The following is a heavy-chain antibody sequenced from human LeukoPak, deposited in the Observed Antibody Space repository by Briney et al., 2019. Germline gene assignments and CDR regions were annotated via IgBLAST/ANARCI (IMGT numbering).Heavy chain of an antibody. J-gene: IGHJ6*03. D-gene: IGHD6-6*01. CDR1: GYKFSNFW. V-gene: IGHV5-51*01. CDR3: ARPQVGYSTSSRDYYYYMDF. CDR2: IYPGDSET. Sequence: GESLKISCTGSGYKFSNFWIGWVRQMPGKGLEWMGFIYPGDSETRYSPSFQGQVTISADTSLSTAYLQWSSLKASDTAIYFSARPQVGYSTSSRDYYYYMDFWGKGTTVTVSS.